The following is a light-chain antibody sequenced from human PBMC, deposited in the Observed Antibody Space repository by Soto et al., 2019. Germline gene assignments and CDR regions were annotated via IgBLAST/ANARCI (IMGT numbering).Light chain of an antibody. CDR1: QSISSW. CDR3: QQYEAYPLT. J-gene: IGKJ4*01. CDR2: KAS. V-gene: IGKV1-5*03. Sequence: DIQLTQSPSTLSASVGDRVTITCRASQSISSWLAWYQQKPGKAPKLLVYKASSLESGVPSRFIVSGSATEFTLTITTLQPDDFATYYYQQYEAYPLTFGGGTKVEI.